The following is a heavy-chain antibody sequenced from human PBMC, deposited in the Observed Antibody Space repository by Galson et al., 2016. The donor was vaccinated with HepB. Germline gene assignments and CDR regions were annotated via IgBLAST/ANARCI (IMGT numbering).Heavy chain of an antibody. D-gene: IGHD3-10*01. V-gene: IGHV3-21*01. CDR3: ARDHSLGPGVVYYFDY. CDR1: GFNFNIYR. CDR2: IGFNPNNL. Sequence: SLSLSCAVSGFNFNIYRMNWVRQAPGKGLELVAAIGFNPNNLYYADSVKGRFTIARDNTRSSLFLQMNSLTVEDTAVYLCARDHSLGPGVVYYFDYWGQGTLVTFSS. J-gene: IGHJ4*02.